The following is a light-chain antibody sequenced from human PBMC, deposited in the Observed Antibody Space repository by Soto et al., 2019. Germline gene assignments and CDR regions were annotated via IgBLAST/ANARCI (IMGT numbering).Light chain of an antibody. J-gene: IGKJ1*01. CDR2: KAS. CDR1: QTISSW. CDR3: QQYNDYST. V-gene: IGKV1-5*03. Sequence: DIQMTQSPSTLSASVGDRVTITCRASQTISSWLAWYQQKPGKASKLLIYKASSLESGVPSRFSGSGSGTEFTLTISSLQPDDVATYYCQQYNDYSTFGQGTKVEIK.